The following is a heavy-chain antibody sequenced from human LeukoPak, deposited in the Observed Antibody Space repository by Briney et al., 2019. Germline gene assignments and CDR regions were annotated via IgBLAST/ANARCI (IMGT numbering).Heavy chain of an antibody. CDR3: AKWGDYDVLTGYYVSDY. D-gene: IGHD3-9*01. J-gene: IGHJ4*02. CDR2: ITGSGGNT. V-gene: IGHV3-23*01. CDR1: GFTFSNYA. Sequence: GGSLRLSCAASGFTFSNYAMSWVRQAPGKGLEWVSAITGSGGNTHYADSVKGRFTISRDNSKNTVFLQMNSLRAEDTAVYYCAKWGDYDVLTGYYVSDYWGQGTLVTVSS.